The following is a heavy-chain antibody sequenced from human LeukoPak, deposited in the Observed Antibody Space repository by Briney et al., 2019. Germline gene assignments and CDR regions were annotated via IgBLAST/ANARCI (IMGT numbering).Heavy chain of an antibody. CDR2: INHSGST. V-gene: IGHV4-34*01. CDR1: GGSFSGYY. D-gene: IGHD1-14*01. J-gene: IGHJ6*02. Sequence: PSETLSLTCAVYGGSFSGYYWSWIRQPPGKGLEWIGEINHSGSTNYNPSLKGRVTISVDTSKNQFSLKLSSVTAADTAVYYCARGRKNYYYYGMDVWGQGTTVTVSS. CDR3: ARGRKNYYYYGMDV.